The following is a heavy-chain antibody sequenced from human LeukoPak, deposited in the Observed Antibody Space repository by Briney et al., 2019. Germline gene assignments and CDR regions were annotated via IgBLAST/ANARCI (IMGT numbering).Heavy chain of an antibody. CDR3: ARPGLNYYYDTSGFPY. D-gene: IGHD3-22*01. CDR1: GYSFSSYW. Sequence: GESLQISCKGSGYSFSSYWIGWVRQMPGKILEWMGIIYPGDSDTRYSPSFQGHVTISADKSISTVYLQWNTLKASDTAVYYCARPGLNYYYDTSGFPYWGQGTLVTVSS. J-gene: IGHJ4*02. V-gene: IGHV5-51*01. CDR2: IYPGDSDT.